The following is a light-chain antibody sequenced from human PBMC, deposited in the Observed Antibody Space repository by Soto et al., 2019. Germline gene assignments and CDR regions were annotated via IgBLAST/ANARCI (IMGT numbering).Light chain of an antibody. CDR2: EVS. V-gene: IGLV2-8*01. CDR1: SSDVGGYTY. Sequence: QSALTPPPSASGSPGQSVTISCTGTSSDVGGYTYVSWYQQHPGKAPKLMIYEVSKRPSGVPDRFSGSKSGNTASLTVSGLQAEDEADYYCSSYAGITPYVFGTGTKVT. J-gene: IGLJ1*01. CDR3: SSYAGITPYV.